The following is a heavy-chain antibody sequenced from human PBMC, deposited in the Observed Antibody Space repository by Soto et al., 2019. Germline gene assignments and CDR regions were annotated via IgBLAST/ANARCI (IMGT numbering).Heavy chain of an antibody. V-gene: IGHV3-30*18. CDR3: AKDRWGDFGDLNLPGY. Sequence: QVLLVESGGGVVQPGRSLRLSCAASGFTFISFGMHWVRQAPGKGLEWVAVISDDGSTKHYADSVKGRFTISRDNSKNTLYLQMNSLGPEDTAVYYCAKDRWGDFGDLNLPGYWGQGTLGTVSS. D-gene: IGHD4-17*01. J-gene: IGHJ4*02. CDR1: GFTFISFG. CDR2: ISDDGSTK.